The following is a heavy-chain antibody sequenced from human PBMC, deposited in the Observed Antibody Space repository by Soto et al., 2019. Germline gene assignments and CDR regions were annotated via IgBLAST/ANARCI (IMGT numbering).Heavy chain of an antibody. CDR1: GFTFSSYS. D-gene: IGHD3-10*01. Sequence: GGSLRLSCAASGFTFSSYSMNWVRQAPGKGLEWVSYISSSSSTIYYADSVKGRFTISRDNAKNSLYLQMNSLRDEDTAVYYCARDFPTPSITMVRGGMDYYYGMDVWGQGTTVTVSS. J-gene: IGHJ6*02. V-gene: IGHV3-48*02. CDR2: ISSSSSTI. CDR3: ARDFPTPSITMVRGGMDYYYGMDV.